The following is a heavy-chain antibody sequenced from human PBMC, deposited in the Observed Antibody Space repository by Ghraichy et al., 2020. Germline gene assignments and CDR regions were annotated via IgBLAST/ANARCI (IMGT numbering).Heavy chain of an antibody. CDR1: GYTFTSYG. Sequence: ASAKVSCKASGYTFTSYGISWVRQAPGQGLEWMGRISANNGYTKYAQKLRGRVTMTTDTSTSTAYMELRSLRSDDTAVYYCARIGIYYYDSSGYFPFNYWGQGSLVTVSS. J-gene: IGHJ4*02. CDR2: ISANNGYT. V-gene: IGHV1-18*01. CDR3: ARIGIYYYDSSGYFPFNY. D-gene: IGHD3-22*01.